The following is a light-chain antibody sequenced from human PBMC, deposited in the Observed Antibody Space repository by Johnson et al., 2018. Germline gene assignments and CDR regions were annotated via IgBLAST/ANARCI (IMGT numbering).Light chain of an antibody. CDR3: GTWDSSLSAGNV. V-gene: IGLV1-51*02. CDR1: SSNIVNNY. CDR2: ENN. Sequence: QSVLTQPPSVSAAPGQKVTISCSGSSSNIVNNYVSRYQQLPGTAPKLLIYENNKRPSGIPDRFSGSKSGTSATLGITGLQTGDEADYYCGTWDSSLSAGNVFGTGTNVTGL. J-gene: IGLJ1*01.